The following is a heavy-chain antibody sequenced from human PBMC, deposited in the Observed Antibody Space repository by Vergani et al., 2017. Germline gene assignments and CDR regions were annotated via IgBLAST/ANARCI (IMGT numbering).Heavy chain of an antibody. J-gene: IGHJ5*02. V-gene: IGHV4-39*01. CDR2: IYYSGST. D-gene: IGHD2-15*01. Sequence: QVQLQESGPGLVKPSETLSLPCTVSNDSVSNTFYYWGWIRQTPGKGLEWIGSIYYSGSTYYNPSLESRVTMSVDTSKSQFSLKLSSVTAADTAVYYCTRHWAGVAANNWFDPWGQGTLVTVSS. CDR1: NDSVSNTFYY. CDR3: TRHWAGVAANNWFDP.